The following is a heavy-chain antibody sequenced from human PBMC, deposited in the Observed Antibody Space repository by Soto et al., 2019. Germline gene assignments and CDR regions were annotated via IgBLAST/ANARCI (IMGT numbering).Heavy chain of an antibody. Sequence: PSETLSLTCTVSGGPISSSSYYWGWIRQPPGKGLEWIGSIYYSGSTYYNPSLKSRVTISVDTSKNQFSLKLSSVTAADTAVYYCARHPSRFCSGGSCTPGGYWGQGTLLTVSS. CDR1: GGPISSSSYY. J-gene: IGHJ4*02. CDR3: ARHPSRFCSGGSCTPGGY. CDR2: IYYSGST. V-gene: IGHV4-39*01. D-gene: IGHD2-15*01.